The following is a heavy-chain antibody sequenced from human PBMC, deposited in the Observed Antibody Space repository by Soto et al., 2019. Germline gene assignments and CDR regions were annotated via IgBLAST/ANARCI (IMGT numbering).Heavy chain of an antibody. CDR3: AKGRSYYYYYGVDV. Sequence: GKGLEWVSIVNDVADTTYYADSVKGRFTISRDNSKSTLYLQMNSLRAEDTALYYCAKGRSYYYYYGVDVWGQGTTVTVSS. J-gene: IGHJ6*02. CDR2: VNDVADTT. V-gene: IGHV3-23*01.